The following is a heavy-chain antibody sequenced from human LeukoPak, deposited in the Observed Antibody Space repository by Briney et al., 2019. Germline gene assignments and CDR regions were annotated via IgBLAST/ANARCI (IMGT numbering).Heavy chain of an antibody. CDR3: AKDFWSGYYPNY. CDR2: ISGSDGST. CDR1: GFIFNYYA. D-gene: IGHD3-3*01. J-gene: IGHJ4*02. V-gene: IGHV3-23*01. Sequence: PGGSLRLSCATSGFIFNYYAMSWVRQAPGKGLEWVSGISGSDGSTYYADSVKGRFTISRDDSKNTLSLQMNSLRAEDTAVYCCAKDFWSGYYPNYWGQGTLVTVSS.